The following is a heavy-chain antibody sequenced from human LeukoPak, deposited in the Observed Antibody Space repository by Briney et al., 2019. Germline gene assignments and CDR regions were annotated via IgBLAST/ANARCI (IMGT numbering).Heavy chain of an antibody. CDR3: MTAAGYNFGQY. V-gene: IGHV3-30*14. CDR1: GFNFINYA. J-gene: IGHJ4*02. D-gene: IGHD1-1*01. CDR2: ISFDATSK. Sequence: GSLRLSCAASGFNFINYAMHWVRQAPGKGLEWVAVISFDATSKYYADSVKGRFTISRDNSKNTLYLQMNSLRAEDTAIYYCMTAAGYNFGQYWGQGTLVTVSS.